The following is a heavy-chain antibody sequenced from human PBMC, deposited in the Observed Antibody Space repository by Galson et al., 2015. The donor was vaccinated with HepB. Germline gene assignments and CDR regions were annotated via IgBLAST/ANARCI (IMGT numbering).Heavy chain of an antibody. CDR3: ARDQLLYYYDSSGYYPHDAFDI. CDR1: GYTFTSYG. D-gene: IGHD3-22*01. Sequence: SVKVSCKASGYTFTSYGISWVRQAPGQGLEWMGWISAYNGNTNYAQKLQGRVTMTTDTSTSTAYMELRSLRSDDTAVYYCARDQLLYYYDSSGYYPHDAFDIWGQGTMVTVSS. V-gene: IGHV1-18*04. CDR2: ISAYNGNT. J-gene: IGHJ3*02.